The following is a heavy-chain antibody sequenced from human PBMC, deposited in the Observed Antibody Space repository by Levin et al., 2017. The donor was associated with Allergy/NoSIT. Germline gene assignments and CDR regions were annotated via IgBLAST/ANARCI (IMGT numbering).Heavy chain of an antibody. CDR2: ISYDGSNK. Sequence: GGSLRLSCAASGFTFSSYAMHWVRQAPGKGLEWVAVISYDGSNKYYADSVKGRFTISRDNSKNTLYLQMNSLRAEDTAVYYCARGYSSSWYYFDYWGQGTLVTVSS. V-gene: IGHV3-30-3*01. D-gene: IGHD6-13*01. CDR3: ARGYSSSWYYFDY. CDR1: GFTFSSYA. J-gene: IGHJ4*02.